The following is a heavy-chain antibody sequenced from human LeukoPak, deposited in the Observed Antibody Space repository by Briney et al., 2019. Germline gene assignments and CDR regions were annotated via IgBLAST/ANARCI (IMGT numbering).Heavy chain of an antibody. CDR3: ARWDCSGGSCYRYYYYYIDV. J-gene: IGHJ6*03. CDR1: GGSITTNDYY. V-gene: IGHV4-39*01. D-gene: IGHD2-15*01. Sequence: SETLSLTCTVSGGSITTNDYYWGWIRQPPGKGLEWIGTIYYSGSTYFNPSLKSRVTIPVDTSKNQFSLKLSSVTAADTAVYYCARWDCSGGSCYRYYYYYIDVWGKGTTFTVSS. CDR2: IYYSGST.